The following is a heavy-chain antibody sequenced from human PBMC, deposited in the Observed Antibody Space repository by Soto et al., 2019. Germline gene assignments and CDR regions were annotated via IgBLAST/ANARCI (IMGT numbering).Heavy chain of an antibody. V-gene: IGHV4-39*01. J-gene: IGHJ4*02. CDR2: IYYSGST. CDR1: GDSISSSGYY. CDR3: ARHHAPAAAGIVPNYFDS. Sequence: SETLSLTCTVSGDSISSSGYYWGWIRQPPGKGLEWIGSIYYSGSTYYNPSLKSRVTISVDTAKNQFSLTLRSVTAADTAVYYCARHHAPAAAGIVPNYFDSWGQGTLVTVSS. D-gene: IGHD6-13*01.